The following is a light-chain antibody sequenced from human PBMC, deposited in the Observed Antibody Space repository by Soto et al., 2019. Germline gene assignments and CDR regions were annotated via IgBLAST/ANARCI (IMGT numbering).Light chain of an antibody. V-gene: IGKV3-11*01. CDR3: QQRSEWPRT. CDR1: QSISSS. J-gene: IGKJ1*01. CDR2: DAS. Sequence: EMVLTQSPATLSLSPGARATLSCRASQSISSSLAWYQQKPGQAPRLLIYDASIRATDFPARFSGSGSGTDFTLTVGSLDPEDFAVYYCQQRSEWPRTFGQGTKVEI.